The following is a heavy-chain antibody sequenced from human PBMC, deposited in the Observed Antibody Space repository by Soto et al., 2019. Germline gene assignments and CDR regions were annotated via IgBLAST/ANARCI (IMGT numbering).Heavy chain of an antibody. J-gene: IGHJ6*03. Sequence: GASVKVSCKASGGTFSSYTISWVRQAPGQGLEWVGRIIPILGIANYAQKFQGRVTITADKSTSTAYMELSSLRSEDTAVYYCARGGYCSSTSCYRVDYYYYYMDVWGKGTSVTVSS. D-gene: IGHD2-2*01. V-gene: IGHV1-69*02. CDR1: GGTFSSYT. CDR2: IIPILGIA. CDR3: ARGGYCSSTSCYRVDYYYYYMDV.